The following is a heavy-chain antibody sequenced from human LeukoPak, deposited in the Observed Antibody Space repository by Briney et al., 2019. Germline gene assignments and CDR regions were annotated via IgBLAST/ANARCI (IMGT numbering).Heavy chain of an antibody. J-gene: IGHJ4*02. Sequence: PGGSLRLSCAASGFTFSSYGMHWVRQAPGKGLEWVAVIWYDGSNKYYADSVKGRFTISRDNSKNTLYLQMNSLRAEDTAVYYCARIAGFYSNYADYWGQGTLVTVSS. D-gene: IGHD4-11*01. V-gene: IGHV3-33*08. CDR3: ARIAGFYSNYADY. CDR2: IWYDGSNK. CDR1: GFTFSSYG.